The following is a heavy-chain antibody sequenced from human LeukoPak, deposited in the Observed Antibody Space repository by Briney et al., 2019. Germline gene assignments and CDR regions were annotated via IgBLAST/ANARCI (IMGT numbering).Heavy chain of an antibody. Sequence: GGSLRLSCAASGFTFSSYSMNWVRQAPGKGLEWVSSISSSSYIYYADSVKGRFTISRDNAKNSLYLQMNSLRAEDTAVYYCARDYSSLLKRTTMVRGASSFDYWGQGTLVAVSS. CDR3: ARDYSSLLKRTTMVRGASSFDY. CDR1: GFTFSSYS. V-gene: IGHV3-21*01. CDR2: ISSSSYI. J-gene: IGHJ4*02. D-gene: IGHD3-10*01.